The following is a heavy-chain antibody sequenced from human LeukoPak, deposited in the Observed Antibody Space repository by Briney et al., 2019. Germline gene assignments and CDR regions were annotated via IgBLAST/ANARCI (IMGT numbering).Heavy chain of an antibody. CDR3: ARGGHLYYYDSSGYYRFDY. CDR2: ISYDGSNK. Sequence: GRSLRLSCAASGFTFSSYAMHWVRQAPGKGLEWVADISYDGSNKYYADSVKGRFTISRDNSKNTVYLQMNSLRAGDTAVYYCARGGHLYYYDSSGYYRFDYWGQGTLVTVSS. V-gene: IGHV3-30*04. CDR1: GFTFSSYA. J-gene: IGHJ4*02. D-gene: IGHD3-22*01.